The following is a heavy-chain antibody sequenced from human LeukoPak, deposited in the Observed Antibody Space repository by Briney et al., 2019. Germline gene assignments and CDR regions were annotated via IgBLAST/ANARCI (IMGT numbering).Heavy chain of an antibody. CDR1: GYTFTSHD. V-gene: IGHV1-8*01. Sequence: GASVKVSCKASGYTFTSHDINWVRQATGQGLEWMGWMNPNSGNTGYAQKFQGRVTMTRDTSTNTAYMELHSLRSEDTAVYYCARGYSPSIRTTGNDYWGQGTLVTVSS. CDR3: ARGYSPSIRTTGNDY. CDR2: MNPNSGNT. J-gene: IGHJ4*02. D-gene: IGHD1-1*01.